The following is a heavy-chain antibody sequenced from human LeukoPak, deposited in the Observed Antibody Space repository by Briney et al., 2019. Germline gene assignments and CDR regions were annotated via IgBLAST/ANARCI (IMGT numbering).Heavy chain of an antibody. CDR1: GFTFSSYA. V-gene: IGHV3-30-3*01. J-gene: IGHJ6*02. Sequence: GGSLRLSCAASGFTFSSYAMHWVRQAPGKGLEWVAVISYDGSNKYYADSVKGRFTISRDNSKNTLYLQMNSLRAEDTAVYYCARPLHTVTRGCMDVWDQGTTVTVSS. CDR3: ARPLHTVTRGCMDV. CDR2: ISYDGSNK. D-gene: IGHD4-17*01.